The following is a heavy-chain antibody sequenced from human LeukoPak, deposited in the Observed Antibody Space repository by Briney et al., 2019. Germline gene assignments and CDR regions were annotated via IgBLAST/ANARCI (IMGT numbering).Heavy chain of an antibody. D-gene: IGHD2-2*01. CDR2: IYWDDDK. CDR1: GFSLSTSGVG. Sequence: SGPTLVNPTQTLTLTCTFSGFSLSTSGVGVGWIRQPPGKALEWLALIYWDDDKRYSPSLKSRLTITKDTSKNQVVLTMTNVDPVDTATYYCAHRRPYCSSTSCSGWFDPWGQGTLVTVSS. CDR3: AHRRPYCSSTSCSGWFDP. V-gene: IGHV2-5*02. J-gene: IGHJ5*02.